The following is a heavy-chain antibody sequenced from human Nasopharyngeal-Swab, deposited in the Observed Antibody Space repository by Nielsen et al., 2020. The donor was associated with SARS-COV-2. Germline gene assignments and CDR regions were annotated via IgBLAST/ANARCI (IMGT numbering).Heavy chain of an antibody. V-gene: IGHV3-23*03. J-gene: IGHJ6*02. CDR3: AKDQGALYCSGGSCYSGPQSNYYYGMDV. Sequence: GGSLRLSCAASGFTFSSYAMSWVRQAPGKGLEWVSVIYSGGSSTYYADSVKGRFTISRDNSKNTLYLQVNSLRAEDTAVYYCAKDQGALYCSGGSCYSGPQSNYYYGMDVWGQGTTVTVSS. CDR1: GFTFSSYA. D-gene: IGHD2-15*01. CDR2: IYSGGSST.